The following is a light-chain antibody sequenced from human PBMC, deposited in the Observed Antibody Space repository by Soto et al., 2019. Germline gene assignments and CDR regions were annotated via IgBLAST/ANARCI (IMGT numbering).Light chain of an antibody. CDR1: QGLVYSDGIAY. Sequence: DVVMTQSPLSLPVTLGQPASISCSSNQGLVYSDGIAYFSWFQQRPGRSPRRLIYKVSNRDSGVPARFSGSGSGTDFALKISRVEADDVGVYYCMQATHWPITFGQGTRLEIK. J-gene: IGKJ5*01. CDR2: KVS. CDR3: MQATHWPIT. V-gene: IGKV2-30*01.